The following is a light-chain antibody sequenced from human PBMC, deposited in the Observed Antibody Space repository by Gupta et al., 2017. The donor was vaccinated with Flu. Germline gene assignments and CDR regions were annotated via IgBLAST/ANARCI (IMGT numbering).Light chain of an antibody. J-gene: IGKJ2*01. CDR3: SQVKGWPYA. CDR2: KGS. V-gene: IGKV2-30*01. Sequence: KGSNRDSGVPDRFSGSGSGTDFTLNISRVEADDVGVYYCSQVKGWPYAFGQGTKMEI.